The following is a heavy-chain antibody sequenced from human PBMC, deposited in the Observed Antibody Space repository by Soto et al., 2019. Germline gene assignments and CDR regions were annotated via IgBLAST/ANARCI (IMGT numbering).Heavy chain of an antibody. CDR3: ARLCSLDSSSWYPPFFYYYYGMDV. CDR1: GGSISSSSYY. J-gene: IGHJ6*02. D-gene: IGHD6-13*01. V-gene: IGHV4-39*01. CDR2: IYYSGST. Sequence: PSETLSLTCTVSGGSISSSSYYWGWIRQPPGKGLEWIGSIYYSGSTYYNPSLKSRVTISVDTSKNQFSLKLSSVTAADTAVYYCARLCSLDSSSWYPPFFYYYYGMDVWGQGTTVTVSS.